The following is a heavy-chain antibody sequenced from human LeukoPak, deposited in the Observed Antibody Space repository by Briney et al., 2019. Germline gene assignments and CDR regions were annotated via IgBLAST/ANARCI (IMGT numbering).Heavy chain of an antibody. V-gene: IGHV4-34*01. CDR3: ATAPGYDFCSGYYD. Sequence: SETLSLTCAVYGGSFSGYYWSWIRQPPGKGLEWIGEINHSGSTNYNPSLKSRVTISVDTSKNQFSLKLSSVTAADTAVYYCATAPGYDFCSGYYDWGQGTLVTVSS. CDR1: GGSFSGYY. J-gene: IGHJ4*02. D-gene: IGHD3-3*01. CDR2: INHSGST.